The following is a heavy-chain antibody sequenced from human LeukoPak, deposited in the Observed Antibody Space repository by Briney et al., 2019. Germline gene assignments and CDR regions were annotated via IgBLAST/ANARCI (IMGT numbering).Heavy chain of an antibody. D-gene: IGHD3-22*01. CDR2: ISYDGSNK. V-gene: IGHV3-30-3*01. J-gene: IGHJ4*02. Sequence: GGSLRLSCAASGFTFSNYAMHWVRQAPGKGLEWVAVISYDGSNKYYADSVKGRFTISRDNSKNTLYLQMNSLRAEDTAVYYCARDWDTYYYDSSGYTPGYWGQGTLVTVSS. CDR1: GFTFSNYA. CDR3: ARDWDTYYYDSSGYTPGY.